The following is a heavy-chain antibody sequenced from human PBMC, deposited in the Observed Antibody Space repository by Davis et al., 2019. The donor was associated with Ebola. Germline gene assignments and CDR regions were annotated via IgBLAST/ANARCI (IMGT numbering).Heavy chain of an antibody. Sequence: GESLKISCAASGFTFSSYGMHWVRQAPGKGLEWVAFIRYDGSNKYYADSVKGRFTISRDNSKNTLYLQMNGLRAEDTAVYYCAKSSDWLLMAIDYWGQGTLVTVSS. J-gene: IGHJ4*02. D-gene: IGHD3-9*01. CDR2: IRYDGSNK. V-gene: IGHV3-30*02. CDR1: GFTFSSYG. CDR3: AKSSDWLLMAIDY.